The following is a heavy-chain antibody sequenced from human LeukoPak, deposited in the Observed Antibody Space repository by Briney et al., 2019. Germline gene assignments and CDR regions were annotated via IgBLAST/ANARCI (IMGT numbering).Heavy chain of an antibody. CDR2: ISSSSSYM. CDR1: GGSISSSG. J-gene: IGHJ4*02. V-gene: IGHV3-21*01. CDR3: ARRVTTFLS. Sequence: ETLSLTCTVSGGSISSSGYYWGWIRQPPGKGLEWVASISSSSSYMYYGDLVKGRFTISRDNAKNTLYLQLDSLRAEDTATYYCARRVTTFLSWGQGTLVIVSS. D-gene: IGHD4-17*01.